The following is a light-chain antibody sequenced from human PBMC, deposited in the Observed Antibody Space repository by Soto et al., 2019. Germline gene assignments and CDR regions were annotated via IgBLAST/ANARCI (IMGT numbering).Light chain of an antibody. CDR1: QSVRSW. Sequence: DIQMTQSPSTLSASVGDRVTITCRASQSVRSWLAWYQQKPGRAPKFLIYDASSLESGVPSRFSGSGSGTEFTLTISNLQPDDFATYYCQLYDNYPLTFGGGTKVEI. J-gene: IGKJ4*01. V-gene: IGKV1-5*01. CDR3: QLYDNYPLT. CDR2: DAS.